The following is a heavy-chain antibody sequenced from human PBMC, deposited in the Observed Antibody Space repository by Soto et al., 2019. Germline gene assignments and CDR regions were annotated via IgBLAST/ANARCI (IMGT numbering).Heavy chain of an antibody. CDR2: ISSSSSYI. CDR3: AKTGSSGQKAFDI. CDR1: GFTFSSYS. Sequence: GGSLRLSCAASGFTFSSYSMNWVRQAPGKGLEWVSSISSSSSYIYYADSVKGRFTISRDNAKNSLYLQMNSLRAEDTAVYYCAKTGSSGQKAFDIWGQGTMVTVSS. D-gene: IGHD6-19*01. V-gene: IGHV3-21*04. J-gene: IGHJ3*02.